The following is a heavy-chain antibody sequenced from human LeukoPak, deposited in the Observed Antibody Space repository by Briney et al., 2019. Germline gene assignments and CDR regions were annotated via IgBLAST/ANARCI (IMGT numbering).Heavy chain of an antibody. CDR3: ATWGLHFDI. D-gene: IGHD3-16*01. V-gene: IGHV1-69*06. J-gene: IGHJ3*02. Sequence: GASVNVSCKASGGTFSSYAISWVRQAPGQGLEWMGGIIPIFATANYAQKFQGRVTITADKSTSTAYMELSRLTSDDTAVYFCATWGLHFDIWGQGTMVTVAS. CDR2: IIPIFATA. CDR1: GGTFSSYA.